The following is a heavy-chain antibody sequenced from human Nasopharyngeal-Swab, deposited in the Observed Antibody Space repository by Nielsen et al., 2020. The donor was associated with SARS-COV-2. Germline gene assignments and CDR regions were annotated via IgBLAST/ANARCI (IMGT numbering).Heavy chain of an antibody. CDR2: INTNTGNP. CDR3: ARAITIFGAPGAFDI. Sequence: WVRQAPVQGLEWMGWINTNTGNPTYAQGFTGRFVFSLDTSVSTAYLQISSLKAEDTAVYYCARAITIFGAPGAFDIWGQGTMVTVSS. D-gene: IGHD3-3*01. V-gene: IGHV7-4-1*02. J-gene: IGHJ3*02.